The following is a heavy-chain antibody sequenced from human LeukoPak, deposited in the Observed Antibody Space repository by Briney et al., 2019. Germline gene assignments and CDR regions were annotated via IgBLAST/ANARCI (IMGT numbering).Heavy chain of an antibody. Sequence: SETLSLTCAVYGGSFSDYYWTWIRQPPGKGLEWIGEINHSGGTSYNPALMSRVAVSVDTPKSQFSLKLSSVTAADTAVYYCARVVTYTSSRYRYKYFDPWGQGTLVTVSS. V-gene: IGHV4-34*01. CDR3: ARVVTYTSSRYRYKYFDP. CDR1: GGSFSDYY. D-gene: IGHD6-13*01. J-gene: IGHJ5*02. CDR2: INHSGGT.